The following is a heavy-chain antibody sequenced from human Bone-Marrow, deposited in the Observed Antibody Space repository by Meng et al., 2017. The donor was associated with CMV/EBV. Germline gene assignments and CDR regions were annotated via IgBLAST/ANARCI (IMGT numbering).Heavy chain of an antibody. J-gene: IGHJ2*01. CDR3: ATRTLVETPALPDCYFDL. Sequence: SETLSLTCTVPDDSISSNDYCWGWIRQPPGQGLEWIGSIYYSGSTYYNPSLKSRVTISVDTSKNQFSLKLSSVTAADAAVYYCATRTLVETPALPDCYFDLCGRGTLVTVSS. CDR2: IYYSGST. CDR1: DDSISSNDYC. D-gene: IGHD2-2*02. V-gene: IGHV4-39*07.